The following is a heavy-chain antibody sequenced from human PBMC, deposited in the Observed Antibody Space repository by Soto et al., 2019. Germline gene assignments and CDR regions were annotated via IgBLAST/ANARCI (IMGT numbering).Heavy chain of an antibody. Sequence: SETLSLTGTVSGGSISSYYWSWIRQPPGKGLEWIGYIYYSGRPNYTPSLKSRVTISADKSISTAYLQWSSLKASDTAMYYCARTSAAGKNYYGMDVWGQGTTVTVSS. CDR3: ARTSAAGKNYYGMDV. D-gene: IGHD6-13*01. CDR1: GGSISSYY. CDR2: IYYSGRP. J-gene: IGHJ6*02. V-gene: IGHV4-59*12.